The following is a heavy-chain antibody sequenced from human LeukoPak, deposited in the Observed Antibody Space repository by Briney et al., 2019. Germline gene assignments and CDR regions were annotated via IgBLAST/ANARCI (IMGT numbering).Heavy chain of an antibody. CDR2: INAGNGNT. Sequence: ASVKVSCKASGYTFTSYAMHWVRQAPGQRLEWMGWINAGNGNTKYSQKFQGRVTITRVTSASAAYMELSSLRSEDTAVYYCAREGLVGYFDYWGQGTLVTVSS. J-gene: IGHJ4*02. CDR1: GYTFTSYA. CDR3: AREGLVGYFDY. D-gene: IGHD3/OR15-3a*01. V-gene: IGHV1-3*01.